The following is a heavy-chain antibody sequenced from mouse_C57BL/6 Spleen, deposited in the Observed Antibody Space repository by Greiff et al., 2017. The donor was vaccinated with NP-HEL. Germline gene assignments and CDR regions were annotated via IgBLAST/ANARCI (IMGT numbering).Heavy chain of an antibody. D-gene: IGHD3-2*02. CDR3: ALDSSAYYAMDY. J-gene: IGHJ4*01. V-gene: IGHV1-82*01. Sequence: QVQLQQSGPELVKPGASVKISCKASGYAFSSSWMNWVKKRPGKGLEWIGRIYPGDGDTNYNGKFKGKGTLTADKSSSTAYMQLSSLTSEDSAVYFCALDSSAYYAMDYWGQGTSVTVFS. CDR1: GYAFSSSW. CDR2: IYPGDGDT.